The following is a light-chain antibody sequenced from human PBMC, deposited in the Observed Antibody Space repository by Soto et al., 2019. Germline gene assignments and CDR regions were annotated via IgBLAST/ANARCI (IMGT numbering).Light chain of an antibody. CDR1: SSDVGAYNY. CDR2: NVS. J-gene: IGLJ2*01. V-gene: IGLV2-14*03. CDR3: SSYTTSSFL. Sequence: QSALTQPASVSGSPGQSITISCTGTSSDVGAYNYVSWYQQHPGKAPKLMIYNVSNRPSGVSDRFSGSKSGNTASLTISGLQAEDEADYYCSSYTTSSFLFGGGTQLTGL.